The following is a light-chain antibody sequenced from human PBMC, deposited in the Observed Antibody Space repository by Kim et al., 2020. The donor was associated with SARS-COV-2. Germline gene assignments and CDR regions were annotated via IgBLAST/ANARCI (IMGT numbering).Light chain of an antibody. CDR3: AAWYDSLNGRVV. J-gene: IGLJ2*01. CDR2: DNN. Sequence: RVSISWSGSSFNIGSNNVNGDQQVPGAAPTPLLHDNNQRTSGVPDRFPGSKSGTSASLAMSGLHPDDEADDYCAAWYDSLNGRVVFGGGTQLTVL. CDR1: SFNIGSNN. V-gene: IGLV1-44*01.